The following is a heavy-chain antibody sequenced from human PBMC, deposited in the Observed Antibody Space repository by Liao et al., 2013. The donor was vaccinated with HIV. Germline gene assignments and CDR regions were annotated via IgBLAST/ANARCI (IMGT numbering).Heavy chain of an antibody. D-gene: IGHD1-26*01. Sequence: QVQLQESGSGLVKPSETLSLTCTVSGGSISSYYWSWIRQPPGKGLEWIGYIYYSGSTNYNPSLKSRVTISVDTSKNQFFLKLSSVTAADTAVYYCAREMREGGGPFDYWGQGTLVTVSS. CDR1: GGSISSYY. V-gene: IGHV4-59*01. CDR3: AREMREGGGPFDY. J-gene: IGHJ4*02. CDR2: IYYSGST.